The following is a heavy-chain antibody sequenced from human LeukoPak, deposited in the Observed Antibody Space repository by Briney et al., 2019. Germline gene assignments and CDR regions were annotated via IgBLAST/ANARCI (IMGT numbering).Heavy chain of an antibody. CDR2: IYSGSST. CDR1: GFTVSSYY. Sequence: GGSLTLSCAASGFTVSSYYMSWVRQAPGKGLEWVSVIYSGSSTYYADSVKGRFTISRDNSKSTLYLQMNSLRAEDTAVYYCARDRGCGDCYPPANDAFDIWGQGTMVTVSS. J-gene: IGHJ3*02. D-gene: IGHD2-21*02. CDR3: ARDRGCGDCYPPANDAFDI. V-gene: IGHV3-66*01.